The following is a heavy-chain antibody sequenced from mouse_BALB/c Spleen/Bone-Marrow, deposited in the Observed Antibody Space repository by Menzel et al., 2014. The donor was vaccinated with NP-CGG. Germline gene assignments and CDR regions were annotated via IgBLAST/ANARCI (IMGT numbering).Heavy chain of an antibody. CDR2: IRNKANGYTT. Sequence: EVKLVESGGGLVQPGGSLRLSCATSGFTFTDYYMSWVRPPPGKALEWLGFIRNKANGYTTEYSASVKGRFTISRDNSQSILYLQMNTLRAEDSATYYCARDVGNYVRFAYWGQGTLVTVSA. V-gene: IGHV7-3*02. CDR1: GFTFTDYY. CDR3: ARDVGNYVRFAY. J-gene: IGHJ3*01. D-gene: IGHD2-1*01.